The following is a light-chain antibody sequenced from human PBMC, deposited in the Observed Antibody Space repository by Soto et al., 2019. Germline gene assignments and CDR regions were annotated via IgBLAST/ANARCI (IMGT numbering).Light chain of an antibody. CDR3: QQANSFPRT. Sequence: AIRMTQSPSSLSASTGDRVTITCRASQGISNYLAWYQQKPGTAPKLLIYAASNLQTGVPSRFSGSGSGTDFTLSIHSLQPEDFATYYCQQANSFPRTFGPGTKVDIK. CDR2: AAS. CDR1: QGISNY. J-gene: IGKJ3*01. V-gene: IGKV1-8*01.